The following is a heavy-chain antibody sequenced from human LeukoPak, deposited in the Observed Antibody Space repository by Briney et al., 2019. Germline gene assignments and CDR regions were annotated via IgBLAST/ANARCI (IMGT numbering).Heavy chain of an antibody. J-gene: IGHJ5*02. CDR3: AREVDAAAAYNWFDP. V-gene: IGHV4-34*01. CDR2: FYDSGNT. Sequence: SETLSLTCAVYGGSFSGYYWSWIRQPPGKGLEWIGSFYDSGNTYYNPSLKSRVTISVDTSKNQFSLRLSSVTAADTAVYYCAREVDAAAAYNWFDPWGQGTLVTVSS. D-gene: IGHD2-2*01. CDR1: GGSFSGYY.